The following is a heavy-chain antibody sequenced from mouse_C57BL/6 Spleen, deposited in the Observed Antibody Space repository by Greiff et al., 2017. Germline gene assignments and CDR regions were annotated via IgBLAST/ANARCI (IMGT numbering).Heavy chain of an antibody. D-gene: IGHD1-1*01. J-gene: IGHJ1*03. CDR3: GRRYNGSSYWYFDV. CDR1: GFSLSTSGMG. CDR2: IYWDDAK. V-gene: IGHV8-12*01. Sequence: QVTLKVSGPGILQSSQTLSLTCSFSGFSLSTSGMGVSWIRQPSGKGLEWLAHIYWDDAKRYNPSLKSRRTISKDTSRNQVFRKITSVDTAETATYYGGRRYNGSSYWYFDVWGTGTTVTVSS.